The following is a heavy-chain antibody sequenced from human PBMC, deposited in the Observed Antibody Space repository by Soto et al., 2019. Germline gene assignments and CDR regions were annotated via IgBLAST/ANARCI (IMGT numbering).Heavy chain of an antibody. CDR1: GFTFSSYS. CDR2: ISSSSSTI. Sequence: ESGGGLVQPGGSLRLSCAASGFTFSSYSMNWVRQAPGKGLEWVSYISSSSSTIYYADSVKGRFTISRDNAKNSLYLQMNSLRDEDTAVYYCARAPSYYDSSGYYEKDYWGQGTLVTVSS. CDR3: ARAPSYYDSSGYYEKDY. J-gene: IGHJ4*02. D-gene: IGHD3-22*01. V-gene: IGHV3-48*02.